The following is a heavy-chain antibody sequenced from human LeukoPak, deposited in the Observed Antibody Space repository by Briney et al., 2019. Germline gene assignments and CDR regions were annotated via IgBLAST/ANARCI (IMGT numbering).Heavy chain of an antibody. V-gene: IGHV4-34*01. CDR2: INHSGST. CDR3: ASDIRGRAAALDY. Sequence: SETLSLTCAVYDGSFSGYYWSWIRQPPGKGLEWIGEINHSGSTNYNPSLKSRVTISVDTSKNQFSLKLSSVTAADTAVYYCASDIRGRAAALDYWGQGTLVTVSS. J-gene: IGHJ4*02. CDR1: DGSFSGYY. D-gene: IGHD6-13*01.